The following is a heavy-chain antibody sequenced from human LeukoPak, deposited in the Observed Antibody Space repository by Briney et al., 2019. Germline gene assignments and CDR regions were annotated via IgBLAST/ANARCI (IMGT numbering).Heavy chain of an antibody. CDR1: GFTFSDYY. Sequence: PGGSLRLSCAASGFTFSDYYMSWIRQAPGKGLEWVANIKQDGSEKYYVDSVKGRFTISRDNAKNSLYLQMNSLRAEDTAVYYCARPGSDMVRGATHFDYWGQGTLVTVSS. V-gene: IGHV3-7*01. CDR2: IKQDGSEK. CDR3: ARPGSDMVRGATHFDY. D-gene: IGHD3-10*01. J-gene: IGHJ4*02.